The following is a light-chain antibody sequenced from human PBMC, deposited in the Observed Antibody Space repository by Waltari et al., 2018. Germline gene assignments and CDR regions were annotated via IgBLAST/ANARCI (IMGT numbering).Light chain of an antibody. CDR2: GVY. V-gene: IGLV2-14*03. CDR3: SSYTSISTSVV. J-gene: IGLJ2*01. Sequence: QSALTQPASVSGAPGQSITISCTGTSSDVGGYDFVSWYQQYPGKAPQLIIYGVYYRPSGVSQRFSASKSGDTASLTISGLQTDDEADYYCSSYTSISTSVVFGGGTKLTVL. CDR1: SSDVGGYDF.